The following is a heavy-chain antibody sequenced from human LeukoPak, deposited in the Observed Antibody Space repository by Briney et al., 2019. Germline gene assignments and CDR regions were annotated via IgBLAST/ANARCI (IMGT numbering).Heavy chain of an antibody. CDR3: ASSGRGYSYGHDY. Sequence: PGGSLRLSCAASGFTFSSYAMHWVRQAPGKGLEWVAVISYDGSNKYYADSVKGRFTISRDNSKNTLYLQMNSLRAEDTAVYYCASSGRGYSYGHDYWGQGTLVTVSS. CDR1: GFTFSSYA. CDR2: ISYDGSNK. J-gene: IGHJ4*02. D-gene: IGHD5-18*01. V-gene: IGHV3-30-3*01.